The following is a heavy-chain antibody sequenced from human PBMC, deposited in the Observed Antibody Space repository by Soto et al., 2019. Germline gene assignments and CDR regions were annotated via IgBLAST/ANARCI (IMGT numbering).Heavy chain of an antibody. V-gene: IGHV1-18*01. J-gene: IGHJ4*02. D-gene: IGHD1-1*01. Sequence: QVHLVQSGAEVKKPGASVKVSCKASGYTFTSYGITWVRQAPGQGLEWMGWISAHHGNTDYAQKLQGRVIVTRATSTSTAYMELRSLRSDDTSVYYCARGRYGDYWGQGALVTVSS. CDR1: GYTFTSYG. CDR3: ARGRYGDY. CDR2: ISAHHGNT.